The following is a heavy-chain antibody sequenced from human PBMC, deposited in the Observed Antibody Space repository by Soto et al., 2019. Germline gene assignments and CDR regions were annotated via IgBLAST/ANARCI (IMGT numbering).Heavy chain of an antibody. CDR1: GGSISSGDYY. Sequence: PSETLSLTCTVSGGSISSGDYYWSWIRQHPGKGLEWIGYIYYSGSTYYNPSLKSRVTISVDTSKNQFSLKLSSVTAADTAVYYCARVSSSPLNFDYWGQGTLVTVSS. J-gene: IGHJ4*02. D-gene: IGHD6-13*01. CDR3: ARVSSSPLNFDY. CDR2: IYYSGST. V-gene: IGHV4-31*03.